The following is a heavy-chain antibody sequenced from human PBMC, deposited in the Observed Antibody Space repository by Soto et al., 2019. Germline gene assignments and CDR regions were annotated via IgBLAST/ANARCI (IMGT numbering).Heavy chain of an antibody. Sequence: EVQLVESGGGLVQPGGSLRLSCAASGFTFSSYDMHWVRQATGKGLEWVSAIGTAGDTYYPGSVKGRFTISRENAKNSLYLQMTSLRAGDTAVYYCARGSHIIVATMGSWFDPWGQGTLVTVSS. V-gene: IGHV3-13*01. CDR3: ARGSHIIVATMGSWFDP. CDR1: GFTFSSYD. D-gene: IGHD5-12*01. J-gene: IGHJ5*02. CDR2: IGTAGDT.